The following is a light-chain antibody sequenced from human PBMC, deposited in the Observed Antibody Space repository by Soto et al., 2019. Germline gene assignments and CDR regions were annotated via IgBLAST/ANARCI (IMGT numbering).Light chain of an antibody. V-gene: IGKV1-5*03. CDR3: QQYNSYSWT. CDR1: QRISSW. Sequence: DIHMTKSRSALSASVGYRVNITCRASQRISSWLAWYQQKPGKAPKLLIYKASSLESGVPSRFRGSGSGTEFTLTISSLQPDDFATYYCQQYNSYSWTFGQGTKVDIK. CDR2: KAS. J-gene: IGKJ1*01.